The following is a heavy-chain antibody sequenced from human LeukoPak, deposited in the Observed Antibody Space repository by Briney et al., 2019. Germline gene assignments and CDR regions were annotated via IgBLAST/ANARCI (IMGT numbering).Heavy chain of an antibody. Sequence: TGGSLRLSCAASGFTFSSYGMHWVRQAPGKGLEWVAVISYDGSNKYYADSVKGRFTISRDNSKNTLYLQMNSLRAEDTAVYYCANARDIVATPFDYWGQGTPVTVSS. J-gene: IGHJ4*02. CDR1: GFTFSSYG. CDR3: ANARDIVATPFDY. CDR2: ISYDGSNK. V-gene: IGHV3-30*18. D-gene: IGHD5-12*01.